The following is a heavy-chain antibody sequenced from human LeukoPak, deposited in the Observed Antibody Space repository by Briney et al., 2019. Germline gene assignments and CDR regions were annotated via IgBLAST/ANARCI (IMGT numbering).Heavy chain of an antibody. CDR2: IYPGDSDT. Sequence: LGGSLKITCKGSGSGFTSYWIGWVRQMPGKGLEWMGIIYPGDSDTRYSPSFHGQVTISADKSISTAYLQWSSLKASDTAMYYCAITRRSSSWYGYWGQGTLVTVSS. CDR1: GSGFTSYW. J-gene: IGHJ4*02. V-gene: IGHV5-51*01. D-gene: IGHD6-13*01. CDR3: AITRRSSSWYGY.